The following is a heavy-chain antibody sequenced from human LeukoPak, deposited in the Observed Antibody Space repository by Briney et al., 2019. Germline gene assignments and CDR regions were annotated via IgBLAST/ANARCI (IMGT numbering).Heavy chain of an antibody. CDR2: INPNSGGT. V-gene: IGHV1-2*02. CDR3: ARDGEWFGESASYYFDY. J-gene: IGHJ4*02. Sequence: GASVKVSCKASGYTFTVYYMHWVRQAPGQGLEGMGWINPNSGGTNYAQKFQGRVTMTRDTSISTAYMELSRLRSDDPAVYYCARDGEWFGESASYYFDYWGQGTLVTVSS. CDR1: GYTFTVYY. D-gene: IGHD3-10*01.